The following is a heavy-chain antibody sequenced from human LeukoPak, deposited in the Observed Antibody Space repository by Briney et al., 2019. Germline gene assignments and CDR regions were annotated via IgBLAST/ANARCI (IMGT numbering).Heavy chain of an antibody. J-gene: IGHJ4*02. CDR2: IKQDGSEK. Sequence: GGSLRLSCAASGFTFSNYWMSWVRQASGKGLEWVANIKQDGSEKYYVDSVKGRFTISRDNTKNSLYLQMNSLRAEDTAEYYCTSIGYWGQGTLVTVSS. V-gene: IGHV3-7*01. CDR3: TSIGY. CDR1: GFTFSNYW.